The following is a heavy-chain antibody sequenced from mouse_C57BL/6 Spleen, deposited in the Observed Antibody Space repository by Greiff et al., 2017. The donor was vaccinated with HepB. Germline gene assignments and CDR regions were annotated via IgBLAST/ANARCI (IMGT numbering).Heavy chain of an antibody. CDR1: GYTFTSYG. J-gene: IGHJ4*01. Sequence: QVQLQQSGAELARPGASVKLSCKASGYTFTSYGISWVKQRTGQGLEWIGEIYPRSGNTYYNEKFKGKATLTADKSSSTAYMELRSLTAEDSAVYFCARSGGFPMDYWGQGTSVTVSS. D-gene: IGHD3-1*01. CDR3: ARSGGFPMDY. V-gene: IGHV1-81*01. CDR2: IYPRSGNT.